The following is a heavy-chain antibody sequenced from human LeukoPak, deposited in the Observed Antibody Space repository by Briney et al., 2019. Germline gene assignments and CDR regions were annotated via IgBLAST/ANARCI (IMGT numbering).Heavy chain of an antibody. CDR2: IDESSSSI. Sequence: RPGGSLRLSCAASGFTLSSYNMNWVRQAPGKGLEWVSSIDESSSSIFYSDSVKGRFTISRDNARNSLYLQMSSLRAEDTAVYYCARETGDQAFDIWGQGTMVTVSS. J-gene: IGHJ3*02. V-gene: IGHV3-21*01. CDR3: ARETGDQAFDI. D-gene: IGHD7-27*01. CDR1: GFTLSSYN.